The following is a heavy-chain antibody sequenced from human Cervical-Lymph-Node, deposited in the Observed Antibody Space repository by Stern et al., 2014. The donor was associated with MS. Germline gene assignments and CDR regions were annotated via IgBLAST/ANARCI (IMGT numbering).Heavy chain of an antibody. CDR1: GGSISSGGYY. D-gene: IGHD6-19*01. CDR2: VYYSGIT. J-gene: IGHJ2*01. CDR3: ARGPQWLIEYFDL. Sequence: QVQLVESGPGLVKPSQTLSLTCTVSGGSISSGGYYWSWIRQHPGKGLEWIGYVYYSGITDYNSSLKSRVTISKDTSKNQFSLKLRSVTAADTAVYYCARGPQWLIEYFDLWGRGTLVTVSS. V-gene: IGHV4-31*03.